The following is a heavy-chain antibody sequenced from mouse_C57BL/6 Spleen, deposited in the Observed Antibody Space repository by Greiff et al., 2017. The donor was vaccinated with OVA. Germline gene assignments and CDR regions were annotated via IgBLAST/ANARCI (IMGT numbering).Heavy chain of an antibody. CDR1: GYTFTSYW. V-gene: IGHV1-74*01. CDR2: IHPSDSDT. CDR3: GIGGNYGNVPFAY. D-gene: IGHD2-1*01. J-gene: IGHJ3*01. Sequence: QVQLKQPGAELVKPGASVKVSCKASGYTFTSYWMPWVKQRPGQGLEWIGRIHPSDSDTNYHQKFKVQAPLTVDNSSSTADMELSSLTSEDSAVYYCGIGGNYGNVPFAYWGQGTLVTVSA.